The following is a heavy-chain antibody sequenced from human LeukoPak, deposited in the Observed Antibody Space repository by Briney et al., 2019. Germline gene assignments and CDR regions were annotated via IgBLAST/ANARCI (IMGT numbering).Heavy chain of an antibody. CDR3: VRDGGSARGDY. CDR2: VYSGGTT. CDR1: GFTVSSNY. D-gene: IGHD2-15*01. J-gene: IGHJ4*02. V-gene: IGHV3-66*01. Sequence: GGSLRLSCAASGFTVSSNYMSWVRQAPGKGLEWVSVVYSGGTTYYADSVKGRFTISRDNAKNTLYLQMNSLRAEDTAVYYCVRDGGSARGDYWGQGTLVTVSS.